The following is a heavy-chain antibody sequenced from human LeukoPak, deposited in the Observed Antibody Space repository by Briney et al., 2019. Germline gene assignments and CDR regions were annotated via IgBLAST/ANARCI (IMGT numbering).Heavy chain of an antibody. Sequence: ASVKVSCKASGYTFTGHNMHWVRQAPGQGLEWLGWINPNSGGTNYAQKFQGRVTMTRDTSISTAYMELSRLRSDDTAVYYCALLWFGELSHDYYYYYYMDVWGKGTMVTVSS. CDR2: INPNSGGT. CDR3: ALLWFGELSHDYYYYYYMDV. CDR1: GYTFTGHN. J-gene: IGHJ6*03. V-gene: IGHV1-2*02. D-gene: IGHD3-10*01.